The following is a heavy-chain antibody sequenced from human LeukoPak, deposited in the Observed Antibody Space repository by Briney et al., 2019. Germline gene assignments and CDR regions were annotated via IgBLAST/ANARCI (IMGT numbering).Heavy chain of an antibody. CDR1: GFTFGDYA. D-gene: IGHD6-19*01. J-gene: IGHJ4*02. CDR2: IRSKAYGGTT. V-gene: IGHV3-49*03. CDR3: TRDLFSSGWPGPTDY. Sequence: GGSLRLSCTASGFTFGDYAMSWFRQAPGKGLEWVGFIRSKAYGGTTEYAASVKGRFTISRDDSKSIACLQMNSLKTEDTAVYYCTRDLFSSGWPGPTDYWGQGTLVTVSS.